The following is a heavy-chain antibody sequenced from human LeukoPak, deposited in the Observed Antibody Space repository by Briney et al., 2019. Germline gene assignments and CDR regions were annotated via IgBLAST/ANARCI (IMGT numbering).Heavy chain of an antibody. J-gene: IGHJ4*02. CDR1: GFTFSSHW. D-gene: IGHD5-18*01. CDR3: AKSHGYSYGFDY. Sequence: SGGSLRLSCAASGFTFSSHWMSWVRQAPGKGLEWVANIKQDGSEKYYVDSVKGRFTISRDNSKNTLYLQMNSLRAEDTAVYYCAKSHGYSYGFDYWGQGTLVTVSS. V-gene: IGHV3-7*01. CDR2: IKQDGSEK.